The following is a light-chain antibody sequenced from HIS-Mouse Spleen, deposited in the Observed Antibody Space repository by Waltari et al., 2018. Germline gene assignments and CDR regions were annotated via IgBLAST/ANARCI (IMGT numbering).Light chain of an antibody. CDR2: WAS. Sequence: DIVMTQSPDSLAVSLGERATINCKSSQSVLYSSNNKNYLAWYQQEPGQPPKLLSYWASTQESGVPDRFSGSGSGTDFTLTSSSLQAEDVAVYYCQQYYSTPWTFGQGTKVEIK. J-gene: IGKJ1*01. V-gene: IGKV4-1*01. CDR3: QQYYSTPWT. CDR1: QSVLYSSNNKNY.